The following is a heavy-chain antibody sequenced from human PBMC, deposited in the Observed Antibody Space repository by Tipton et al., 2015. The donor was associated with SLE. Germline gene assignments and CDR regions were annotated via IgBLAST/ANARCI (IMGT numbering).Heavy chain of an antibody. CDR3: ARAVAGNSEYFDY. V-gene: IGHV4-31*03. D-gene: IGHD6-19*01. Sequence: TLSLTCIVSGGSISRGTYYWSWIRQHPGKGPGGIGYIYNSGGTYYNPSLKSRVTISIDTSKNQFSLKVNSVTAADTALYYCARAVAGNSEYFDYWGHGTLVTVSS. CDR2: IYNSGGT. J-gene: IGHJ4*01. CDR1: GGSISRGTYY.